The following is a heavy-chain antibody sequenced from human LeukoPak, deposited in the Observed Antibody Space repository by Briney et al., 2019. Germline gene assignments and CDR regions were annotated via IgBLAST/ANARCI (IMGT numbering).Heavy chain of an antibody. J-gene: IGHJ3*02. CDR3: ATGALYAFDI. CDR2: APHDGSDE. CDR1: GFTFSRYA. V-gene: IGHV3-30*04. Sequence: GRSLRLSCAASGFTFSRYAMHWVRQARGKGLEWVAVAPHDGSDEDYADSVKGRFTISRDNSKNTLNLQMNSLGPEDTALYYCATGALYAFDIWGQGTMVSVSS.